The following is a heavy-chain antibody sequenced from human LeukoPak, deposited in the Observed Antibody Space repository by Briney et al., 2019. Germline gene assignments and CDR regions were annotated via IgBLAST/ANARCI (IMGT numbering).Heavy chain of an antibody. V-gene: IGHV4-59*08. J-gene: IGHJ4*02. CDR2: IYYSGST. CDR3: ASAVDSSGYPLDY. D-gene: IGHD3-22*01. Sequence: SETLSLTCTVSGGSISSYYWSWIRQPPGKGLEGIGYIYYSGSTNYNPSLKSRVTISVDTSKNQFSLKLSSVTAADTAAYYCASAVDSSGYPLDYWGQGTLVTVSS. CDR1: GGSISSYY.